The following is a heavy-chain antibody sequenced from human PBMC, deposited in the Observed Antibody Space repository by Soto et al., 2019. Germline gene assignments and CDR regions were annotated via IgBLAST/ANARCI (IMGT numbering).Heavy chain of an antibody. V-gene: IGHV3-30*18. CDR1: GFTFSDYA. Sequence: VQLVESGGGVVQPGRSLRLSCAASGFTFSDYAMHWVRQAPGKGLEWVAVVSQDGRNTHYADPVKGRFTISRDSSKNTVSLEMTRLRAEDTAVSYCAKGGRQWLVTSDFNYWGQGALVTVSS. D-gene: IGHD6-19*01. CDR3: AKGGRQWLVTSDFNY. CDR2: VSQDGRNT. J-gene: IGHJ4*02.